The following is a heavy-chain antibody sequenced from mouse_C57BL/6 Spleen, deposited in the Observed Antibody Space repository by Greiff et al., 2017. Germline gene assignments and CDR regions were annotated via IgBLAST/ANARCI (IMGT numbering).Heavy chain of an antibody. CDR3: ARRDNSNYMDY. CDR1: GFTFSDYG. Sequence: EVKLVESGGGLVKPGGSLKLSCAASGFTFSDYGMHWVRQAPEKGLEWVAYISSGSSTIYYADTVKGRFTISRDNAKNTLFLQMTSLRSEDTAMYYCARRDNSNYMDYWGQGTSVTVSS. D-gene: IGHD2-5*01. V-gene: IGHV5-17*01. J-gene: IGHJ4*01. CDR2: ISSGSSTI.